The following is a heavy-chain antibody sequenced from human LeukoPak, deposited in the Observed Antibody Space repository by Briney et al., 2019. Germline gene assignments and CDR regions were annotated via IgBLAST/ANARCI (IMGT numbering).Heavy chain of an antibody. CDR3: ARVSSSWLLVDY. J-gene: IGHJ4*02. V-gene: IGHV4-34*01. Sequence: PSETLSLTCAVYGGSFSGYYWSWIRQPPGKGLEWIGEINHSGSTNYNPSLKSRVTISVDTSKNQFSLKLSSVTAADTAVYYCARVSSSWLLVDYWGQGTLVTVSS. D-gene: IGHD6-13*01. CDR2: INHSGST. CDR1: GGSFSGYY.